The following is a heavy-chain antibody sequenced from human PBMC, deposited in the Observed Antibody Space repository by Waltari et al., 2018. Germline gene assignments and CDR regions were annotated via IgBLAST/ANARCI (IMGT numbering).Heavy chain of an antibody. CDR3: ANEVEGSEGGY. V-gene: IGHV4-34*01. CDR1: GGSFSGYS. Sequence: QVQLQQWGAGLLKPSETLSLTCAVYGGSFSGYSWGWIRQPPGKGLEWIGEINHSGSTNYNPSLKSRVTISVDTSKNQFSLKLSSVTAADTAVYYCANEVEGSEGGYWGQGTLVTVSS. CDR2: INHSGST. J-gene: IGHJ4*02. D-gene: IGHD3-10*01.